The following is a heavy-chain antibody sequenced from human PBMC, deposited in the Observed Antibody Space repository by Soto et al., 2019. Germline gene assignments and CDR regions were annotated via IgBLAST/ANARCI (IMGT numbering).Heavy chain of an antibody. CDR1: GGTFSSYA. D-gene: IGHD4-17*01. CDR3: ARERAYGDYRYRGWFDP. Sequence: QVQLVQSGAEVKKPGSSVKVSCKASGGTFSSYAISWVRQAPGQGLEWMGGIIPIFGTANYAQNFQGRVTITADEPTSTAYMELSSLRSEATALYYSARERAYGDYRYRGWFDPWGQGTLVTVSS. J-gene: IGHJ5*02. V-gene: IGHV1-69*01. CDR2: IIPIFGTA.